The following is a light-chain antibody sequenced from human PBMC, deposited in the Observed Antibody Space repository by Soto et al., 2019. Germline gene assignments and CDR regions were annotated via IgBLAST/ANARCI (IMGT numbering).Light chain of an antibody. CDR2: EAS. Sequence: QSALTQPPSVSGSPGQPVTISCTGNSTDFVNYNRVSWYHQPPGRAPKHIIYEASNRPSGVPDRFSGAKSGNTASLTISELHAADEADYYCSLYTSENTYVFGTGTKVTVL. J-gene: IGLJ1*01. CDR3: SLYTSENTYV. CDR1: STDFVNYNR. V-gene: IGLV2-18*01.